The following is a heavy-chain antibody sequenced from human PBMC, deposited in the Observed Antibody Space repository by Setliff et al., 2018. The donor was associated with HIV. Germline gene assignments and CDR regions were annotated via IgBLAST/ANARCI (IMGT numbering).Heavy chain of an antibody. CDR1: GFSLATSGMC. J-gene: IGHJ6*03. Sequence: SGPTLVNPTQTLTLTCTFSGFSLATSGMCVNWIRQPPGKALEWLARIDWDDDKYYNSSLKTRLTVSKDTSKNQVVLTMTNMDPVDTATYYCAHSYCSSTSCYPHYYYYMDVWGKGTTVTV. CDR3: AHSYCSSTSCYPHYYYYMDV. V-gene: IGHV2-70*12. CDR2: IDWDDDK. D-gene: IGHD2-2*01.